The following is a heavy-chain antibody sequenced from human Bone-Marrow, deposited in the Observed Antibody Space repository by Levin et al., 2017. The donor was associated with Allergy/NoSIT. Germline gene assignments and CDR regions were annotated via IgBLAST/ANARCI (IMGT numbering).Heavy chain of an antibody. J-gene: IGHJ4*02. CDR3: AKNAATSRANFDY. Sequence: GGSLRLSCAASGFTFSSHSMTWVRQAPGKGLEWVSSIDSSGAGTVYADSVAGRFAISRDNSKNTLYLQMNSLRDEDTALYYCAKNAATSRANFDYWGQGTLVTVAS. CDR2: IDSSGAGT. CDR1: GFTFSSHS. D-gene: IGHD4-11*01. V-gene: IGHV3-23*01.